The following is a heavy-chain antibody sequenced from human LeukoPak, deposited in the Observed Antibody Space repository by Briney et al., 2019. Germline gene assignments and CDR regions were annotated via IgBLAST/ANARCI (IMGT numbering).Heavy chain of an antibody. J-gene: IGHJ4*02. CDR3: ARDLGTGYFDY. Sequence: GGSLRLSCVASGFTFSYYSMNWVRQAPGKGLEWVSSVSRSISSIYYADSVKGRFTISRDNAKNLLYLQMNSLRAEDTAVYYCARDLGTGYFDYWGQGTLVTVSS. V-gene: IGHV3-21*04. CDR2: VSRSISSI. CDR1: GFTFSYYS.